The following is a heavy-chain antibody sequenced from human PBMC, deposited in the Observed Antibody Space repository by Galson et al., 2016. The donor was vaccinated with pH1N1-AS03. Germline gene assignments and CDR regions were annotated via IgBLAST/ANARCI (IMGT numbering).Heavy chain of an antibody. CDR2: VSTNGRRT. J-gene: IGHJ4*02. V-gene: IGHV3-23*01. Sequence: SLRLSCAASGFTFSGYAMNWVRQAPGKGLEWVSGVSTNGRRTFHADSVKGRFTISRDNSKNTLYLQMNSLRVEDAAVYYCAKRGGLPSEGMTYFDSWGQGTLVPVSS. D-gene: IGHD2-2*01. CDR3: AKRGGLPSEGMTYFDS. CDR1: GFTFSGYA.